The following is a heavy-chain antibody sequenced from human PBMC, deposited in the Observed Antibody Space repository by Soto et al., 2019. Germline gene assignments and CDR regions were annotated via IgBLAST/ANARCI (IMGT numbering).Heavy chain of an antibody. CDR1: GFTFSSYW. V-gene: IGHV3-7*01. Sequence: QTGGSLRLSCAASGFTFSSYWMSWVRQAPGKGLEWVANIKQDGSEKYYVDSVKGRFTISRDNAKNSLYLQMNSLRAEDTAVYYCASSRAVYYDFWSGYPPYAMDVSGPGTILTVSS. CDR2: IKQDGSEK. J-gene: IGHJ6*02. CDR3: ASSRAVYYDFWSGYPPYAMDV. D-gene: IGHD3-3*01.